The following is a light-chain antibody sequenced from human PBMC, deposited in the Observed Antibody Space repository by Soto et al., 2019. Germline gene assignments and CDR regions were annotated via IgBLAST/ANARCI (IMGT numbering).Light chain of an antibody. CDR2: EVT. V-gene: IGLV2-8*01. Sequence: QSALTQPPSASGSPGQSVTISCTGTSSHVGGYNYVSWYQQHPGKAPKLLIYEVTKRPSGVPDRFSGSKSGDTASLTVSGLQDEDEDDYFCSSYAGSSPLVFGGGTKLTVL. CDR3: SSYAGSSPLV. J-gene: IGLJ2*01. CDR1: SSHVGGYNY.